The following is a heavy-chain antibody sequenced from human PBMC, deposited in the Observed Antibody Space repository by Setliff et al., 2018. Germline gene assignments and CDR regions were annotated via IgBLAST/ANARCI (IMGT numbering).Heavy chain of an antibody. Sequence: GGSLRLSCAASGFTFSSYAMHWVRQAPGKGLEYVSAISSNGGSTYYANSVKGRFTISRDNSKNTLHLQMGSLRAEDMAVYYCARSRTGEYSSGWLNWFDPWGQGTLVTVSS. CDR3: ARSRTGEYSSGWLNWFDP. J-gene: IGHJ5*02. CDR2: ISSNGGST. CDR1: GFTFSSYA. V-gene: IGHV3-64*01. D-gene: IGHD6-19*01.